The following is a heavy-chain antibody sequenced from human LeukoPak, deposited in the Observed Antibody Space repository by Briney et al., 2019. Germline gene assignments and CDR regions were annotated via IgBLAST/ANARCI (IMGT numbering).Heavy chain of an antibody. D-gene: IGHD6-19*01. CDR1: GYTFTSYA. CDR2: INTNTGNP. V-gene: IGHV7-4-1*02. J-gene: IGHJ3*02. CDR3: ARDIDSSGYPWSAFDI. Sequence: ASVKVSCKASGYTFTSYAKNWVRQAPGQGLEWMGWINTNTGNPTYAQGFTGRFVFSLDTSVSTAYLQISSLKAEDTAVYYCARDIDSSGYPWSAFDIWGQGTMVTVSS.